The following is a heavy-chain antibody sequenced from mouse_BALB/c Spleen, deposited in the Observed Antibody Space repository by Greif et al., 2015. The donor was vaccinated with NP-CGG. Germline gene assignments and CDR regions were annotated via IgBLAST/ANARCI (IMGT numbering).Heavy chain of an antibody. CDR2: IYPGSGST. D-gene: IGHD2-4*01. Sequence: QVQLQQSGPELVKPGASVKMSCKASGYTFTDYVISWVKQRTGQGLEWIGEIYPGSGSTYYNEKFKGKATLTADKSSNTAYMQLSSLTSEDSAVYFCARRGITTTWFAYWGQGTLVTVSA. CDR3: ARRGITTTWFAY. J-gene: IGHJ3*01. CDR1: GYTFTDYV. V-gene: IGHV1-77*01.